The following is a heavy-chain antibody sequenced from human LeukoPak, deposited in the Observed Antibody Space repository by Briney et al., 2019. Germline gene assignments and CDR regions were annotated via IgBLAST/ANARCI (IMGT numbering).Heavy chain of an antibody. V-gene: IGHV4-59*01. Sequence: PSETLSLTCTVSGGSISSYYWSWIRQPPRKGLEWIGYIYYSGSTNYNPSLKSRVTISVDTSKNQFSLKLSSVTAADTAVYYCARGIFGVVIPHNWFDPWGQGTLVTVSS. J-gene: IGHJ5*02. CDR3: ARGIFGVVIPHNWFDP. CDR1: GGSISSYY. CDR2: IYYSGST. D-gene: IGHD3-3*01.